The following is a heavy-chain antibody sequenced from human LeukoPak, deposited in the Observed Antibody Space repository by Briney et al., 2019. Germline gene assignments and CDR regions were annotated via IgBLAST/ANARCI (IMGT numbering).Heavy chain of an antibody. CDR1: GFTFSCYG. J-gene: IGHJ4*02. V-gene: IGHV3-33*06. D-gene: IGHD4-17*01. Sequence: GGLLRLSCAASGFTFSCYGMHWVRQAPGKGLEWVAVIWNDGSHEYYADSEKGRLTISRDNSRNTVYLQMNSLRAEDTAVYYCAKDATEYGDSHFDCWGQGTLVTVSS. CDR3: AKDATEYGDSHFDC. CDR2: IWNDGSHE.